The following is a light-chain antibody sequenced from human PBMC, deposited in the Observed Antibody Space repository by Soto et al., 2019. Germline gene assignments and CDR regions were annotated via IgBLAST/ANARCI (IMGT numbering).Light chain of an antibody. CDR1: QTITRG. CDR3: QQYNDYSPYT. V-gene: IGKV1-5*01. CDR2: DAS. Sequence: PSTLSTSVGDRVTITCRASQTITRGLTWYQQKPGKAPKLLISDASSLQSGVPSRFSGSGSGTEFTLTISSLQPDDLATYYCQQYNDYSPYTFGQGTRLEIK. J-gene: IGKJ5*01.